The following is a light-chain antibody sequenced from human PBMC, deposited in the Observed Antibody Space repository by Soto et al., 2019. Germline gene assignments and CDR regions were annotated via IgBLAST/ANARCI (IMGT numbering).Light chain of an antibody. J-gene: IGLJ1*01. CDR2: EVS. CDR3: CSYAGSITYV. V-gene: IGLV2-23*02. CDR1: SSDVGSDNL. Sequence: QSVLTQPASVSGSPGQSITISCTGTSSDVGSDNLVSWYQQHPGKAPKFIIYEVSQRPAGVSYRFSGSKSGNTAYLTISGLQAEDEADYYCCSYAGSITYVFGTGTKVTV.